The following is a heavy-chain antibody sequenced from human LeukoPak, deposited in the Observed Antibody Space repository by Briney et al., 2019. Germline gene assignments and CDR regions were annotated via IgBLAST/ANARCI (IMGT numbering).Heavy chain of an antibody. J-gene: IGHJ4*02. CDR2: ISSDPSHT. CDR1: GFPFSSVG. Sequence: GGSLRLSCVASGFPFSSVGMNWVRQAPGKGLEWVSYISSDPSHTYYADSVRGRFTISRDNAKHSLYLQMDNLRTEDTAMYYCARDSSDAYNPEPGYWGQGTLVTVSS. CDR3: ARDSSDAYNPEPGY. D-gene: IGHD5-24*01. V-gene: IGHV3-21*01.